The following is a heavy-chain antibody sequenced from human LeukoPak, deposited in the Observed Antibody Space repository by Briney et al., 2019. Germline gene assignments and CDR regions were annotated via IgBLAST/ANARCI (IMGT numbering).Heavy chain of an antibody. J-gene: IGHJ4*02. V-gene: IGHV4-59*08. CDR1: GGSVSSDY. CDR2: IYRTGNS. D-gene: IGHD2/OR15-2a*01. Sequence: PSETLSLTCTVSGGSVSSDYWSWIRQPPGKGLEWTGYIYRTGNSDYNPSLKSRATISLDTSKNQFSLKLTSVTAADTAVYFCARHPFSSPFDYWGQGTLVTVSS. CDR3: ARHPFSSPFDY.